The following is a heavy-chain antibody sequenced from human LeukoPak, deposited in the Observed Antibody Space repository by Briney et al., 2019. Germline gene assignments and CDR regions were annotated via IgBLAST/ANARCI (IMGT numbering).Heavy chain of an antibody. Sequence: PGGSLRLSCAASGFTFSSYSMNWVRQAPGKGLEWVSSISSSSYIYYADSVKGRFTISRDNAKNSLYLQMNSLRAEDTAVYYCVREGNYYDSSGYYYVYYFDYWGQGTLVTVSS. CDR3: VREGNYYDSSGYYYVYYFDY. CDR1: GFTFSSYS. CDR2: ISSSSYI. J-gene: IGHJ4*02. D-gene: IGHD3-22*01. V-gene: IGHV3-21*01.